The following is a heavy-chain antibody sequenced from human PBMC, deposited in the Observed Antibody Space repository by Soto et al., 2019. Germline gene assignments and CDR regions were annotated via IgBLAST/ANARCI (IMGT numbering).Heavy chain of an antibody. D-gene: IGHD6-13*01. CDR3: ARVVSRAGGYYYYYMDV. J-gene: IGHJ6*03. V-gene: IGHV1-8*01. CDR1: GYTFTSYD. CDR2: MNPNSGNT. Sequence: VKVSCKASGYTFTSYDINWVRQATGQGLEWMGWMNPNSGNTGYAQKFQGRVTMTRNTSISTAYMELSSLRSEDTAVYYCARVVSRAGGYYYYYMDVWGKGTTVTVSS.